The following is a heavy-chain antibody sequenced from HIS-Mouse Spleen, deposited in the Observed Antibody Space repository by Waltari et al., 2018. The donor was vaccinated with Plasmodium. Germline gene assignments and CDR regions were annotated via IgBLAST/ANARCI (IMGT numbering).Heavy chain of an antibody. CDR2: IYYSGGT. Sequence: QLQLQESGPGLVKPSETLSLTCTVSGGSISSSSYYWGWIRQPPGKGLEWIGIIYYSGGTYDNPSLKSRVTISVDTSKNQFSLKLSSVTAADTAVYYCARDRITGTSYFDYWGQGTLVTVSS. D-gene: IGHD1-7*01. V-gene: IGHV4-39*07. CDR1: GGSISSSSYY. J-gene: IGHJ4*02. CDR3: ARDRITGTSYFDY.